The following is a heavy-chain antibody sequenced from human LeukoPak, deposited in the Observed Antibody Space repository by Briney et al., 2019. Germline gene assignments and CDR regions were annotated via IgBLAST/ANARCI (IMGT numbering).Heavy chain of an antibody. Sequence: GESLKISCKGSGYSFTSYWISWVRQMPGKGLEWMGRIDPSDSYTNYSPSFQGHGTISADKSISTAYLQWSSLKASDTAMYYCASHFPVITRHDYWGQGTLVTVSS. CDR3: ASHFPVITRHDY. CDR1: GYSFTSYW. D-gene: IGHD4-17*01. CDR2: IDPSDSYT. V-gene: IGHV5-10-1*01. J-gene: IGHJ4*02.